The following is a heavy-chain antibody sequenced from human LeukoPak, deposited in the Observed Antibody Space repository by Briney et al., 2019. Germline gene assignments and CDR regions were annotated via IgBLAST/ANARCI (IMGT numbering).Heavy chain of an antibody. CDR2: IYNSGST. Sequence: SETLSLTCTVSGGSISSYYWSWIRQPAGKGLEWIGRIYNSGSTTYNPSLKSRVTMSVDTSKNQFSLKLSSVTAADTAVYYCARSTRAIAATYYFDYWGQGTLVTVSS. J-gene: IGHJ4*02. CDR3: ARSTRAIAATYYFDY. D-gene: IGHD6-13*01. CDR1: GGSISSYY. V-gene: IGHV4-4*07.